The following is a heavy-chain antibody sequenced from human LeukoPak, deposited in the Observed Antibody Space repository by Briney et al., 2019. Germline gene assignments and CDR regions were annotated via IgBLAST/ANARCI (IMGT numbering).Heavy chain of an antibody. Sequence: SETLSLTCTVSGCSISSYYWSWIRQPPGKGLEWIGYIYYSGSTNYNPSLKSRVTISVDTSKNQFSLKLSSVTAADTAVYYCASGSEGDFDYWGQGTLVTVSS. D-gene: IGHD1-26*01. V-gene: IGHV4-59*01. J-gene: IGHJ4*02. CDR3: ASGSEGDFDY. CDR1: GCSISSYY. CDR2: IYYSGST.